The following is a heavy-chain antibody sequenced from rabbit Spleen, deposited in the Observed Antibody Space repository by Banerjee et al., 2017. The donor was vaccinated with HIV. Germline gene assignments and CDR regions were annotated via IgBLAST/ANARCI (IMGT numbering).Heavy chain of an antibody. Sequence: QEQLKESGGGLVKPGASLTLTCTASASGFSFSINYYMCWVRQAPGKGLEWIACILTGSSDSAYYANWAKGRFTISKTSSTTVTLQMTSLTAADTATYFCARDSSSSFSSYGMDLWGPGTLVTVS. CDR3: ARDSSSSFSSYGMDL. CDR1: GFSFSINYY. D-gene: IGHD1-1*01. J-gene: IGHJ6*01. V-gene: IGHV1S45*01. CDR2: ILTGSSDSA.